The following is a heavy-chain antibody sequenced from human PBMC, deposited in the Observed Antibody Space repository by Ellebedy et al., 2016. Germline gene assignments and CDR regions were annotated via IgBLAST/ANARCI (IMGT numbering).Heavy chain of an antibody. V-gene: IGHV4-61*01. Sequence: SETLSLXXTVSGGSVSSGSYYWSWIRQPPGKGLEWIGYIYYSGSTNYNPSLKSRVTISVDTSKNQFSLKLSSVTAADTAVYYCAREGYYGQFDYWGQGTLVTVSS. D-gene: IGHD3-22*01. CDR3: AREGYYGQFDY. CDR2: IYYSGST. CDR1: GGSVSSGSYY. J-gene: IGHJ4*02.